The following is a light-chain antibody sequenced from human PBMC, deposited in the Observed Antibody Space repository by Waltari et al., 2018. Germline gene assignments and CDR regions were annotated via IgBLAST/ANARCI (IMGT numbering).Light chain of an antibody. CDR1: QSVSSSY. CDR3: QQYGSSPPFT. V-gene: IGKV3-20*01. CDR2: GAS. Sequence: EIVLTQSPGTLSLSPGERATLSCRASQSVSSSYLAWYQQKPGQAPRLLIHGASSRATGIPDRFSGSGSGTDFTLTISRLEPEDFAVYYCQQYGSSPPFTFGPGTKVDIK. J-gene: IGKJ3*01.